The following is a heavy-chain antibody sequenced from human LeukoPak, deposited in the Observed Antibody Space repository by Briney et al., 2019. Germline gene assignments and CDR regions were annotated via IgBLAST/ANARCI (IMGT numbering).Heavy chain of an antibody. D-gene: IGHD6-13*01. CDR3: ARSLAALDYYGMDV. V-gene: IGHV4-34*01. CDR2: INHSGGT. CDR1: GGSFSGYY. J-gene: IGHJ6*02. Sequence: PSETLSLTCAVYGGSFSGYYWSWIRQPPGKGLEWIGEINHSGGTNYNPSLKSRVTISVDTSKNQFSLKLSSVTAADTAVYYCARSLAALDYYGMDVWGQGTTVTVSS.